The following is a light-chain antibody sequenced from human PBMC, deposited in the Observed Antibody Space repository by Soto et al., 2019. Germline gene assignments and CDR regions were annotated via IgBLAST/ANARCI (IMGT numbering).Light chain of an antibody. V-gene: IGKV1-39*01. CDR1: QNVRDS. Sequence: DIQKTQSPSALSASVGDTVAITCRASQNVRDSLSWYQQKPGKAPKLLIYGASTLQDGVPSRFSGGGAGTDFTLTIRNLQPEDFATYYCQQTSGDPPLTFGGGTKVEI. CDR3: QQTSGDPPLT. CDR2: GAS. J-gene: IGKJ4*01.